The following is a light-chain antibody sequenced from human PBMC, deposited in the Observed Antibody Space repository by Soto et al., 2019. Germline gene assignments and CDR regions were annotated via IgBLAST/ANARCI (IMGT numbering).Light chain of an antibody. CDR2: VAS. CDR1: QSISSW. Sequence: TQSPATLSASVGDRVTITCRASQSISSWLAWYQQKPGKAPKLLINVASTLQSGVPSRFSGSGSGTDFTLAITSLQPEDFATYYCQQSSSTPQTFGGGTKVDNK. V-gene: IGKV1-39*01. CDR3: QQSSSTPQT. J-gene: IGKJ4*01.